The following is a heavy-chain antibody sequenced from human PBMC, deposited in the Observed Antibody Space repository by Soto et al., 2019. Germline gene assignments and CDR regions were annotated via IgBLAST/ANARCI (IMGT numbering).Heavy chain of an antibody. D-gene: IGHD6-13*01. CDR1: GGSISSSSY. Sequence: QLQLQESGPGLVKPSETLSLTCTVSGGSISSSSYWGWIRQPPGKGLEWIGSIYSIGSTYYNPSLKSRVTISVDTSKNQFSLKLSSVTAADTAVYYCRRSSRYSTDVWGQGTTVSVYS. J-gene: IGHJ6*02. CDR2: IYSIGST. CDR3: RRSSRYSTDV. V-gene: IGHV4-39*01.